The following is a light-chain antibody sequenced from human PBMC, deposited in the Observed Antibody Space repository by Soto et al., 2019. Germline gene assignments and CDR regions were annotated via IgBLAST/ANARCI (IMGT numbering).Light chain of an antibody. CDR3: QQYYNRPRT. J-gene: IGKJ1*01. Sequence: MTQSPATLSASPGDRTTLFCRASQNINSNLAWYQQKPGKAPKLLMYDASILASGTPARFSGGGPGTEFTLTIISLQPEDFAAYYCQQYYNRPRTFGQGTKVDIK. CDR1: QNINSN. V-gene: IGKV3-15*01. CDR2: DAS.